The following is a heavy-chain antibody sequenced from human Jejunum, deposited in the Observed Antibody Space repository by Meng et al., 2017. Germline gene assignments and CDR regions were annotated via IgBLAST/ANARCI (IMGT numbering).Heavy chain of an antibody. D-gene: IGHD5-18*01. V-gene: IGHV1-69*08. CDR1: GGTFSTYT. CDR3: ARDGDTAVGGYYFDA. J-gene: IGHJ4*02. CDR2: IIPILGIA. Sequence: QVQLVQSGAEGKKPGCSVKVSCKASGGTFSTYTINGVRQAPGQGLEWMGKIIPILGIANYAQKFQGRVTITADKSTSTSYLELSSLRSEDTAVYYCARDGDTAVGGYYFDAWGQGTLVTVSS.